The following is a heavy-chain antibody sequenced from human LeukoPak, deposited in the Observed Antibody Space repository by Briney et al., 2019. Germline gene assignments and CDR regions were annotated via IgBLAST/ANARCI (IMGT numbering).Heavy chain of an antibody. J-gene: IGHJ4*02. Sequence: PGGSLRLSCAASGFTFSSYSMNWVRQAPGKGLEWVSSISSSSSYIYYADSVKGRFTISRDNAKNSLYLQMNSLRAEDTAVYYCARSPAQYYDYVWGSYRYRHFDYWGQGTLVTVSS. V-gene: IGHV3-21*01. CDR2: ISSSSSYI. D-gene: IGHD3-16*02. CDR1: GFTFSSYS. CDR3: ARSPAQYYDYVWGSYRYRHFDY.